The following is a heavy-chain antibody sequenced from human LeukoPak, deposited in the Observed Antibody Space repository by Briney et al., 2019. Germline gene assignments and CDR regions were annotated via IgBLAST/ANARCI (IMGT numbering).Heavy chain of an antibody. Sequence: GGSLRLSCAASGFTISRYWMHWVRQAPGKGLVWVSRIDSDGGSTSYADSVKGRFTISRDNAKNTLYLQMNSLRAEDTAVYYCASYGSYYYSRYVFDIWGQGTMVTVSS. CDR2: IDSDGGST. CDR1: GFTISRYW. CDR3: ASYGSYYYSRYVFDI. J-gene: IGHJ3*02. V-gene: IGHV3-74*01. D-gene: IGHD1-26*01.